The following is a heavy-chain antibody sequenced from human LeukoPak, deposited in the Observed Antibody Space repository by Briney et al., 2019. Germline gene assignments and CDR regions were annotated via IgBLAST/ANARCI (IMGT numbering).Heavy chain of an antibody. CDR2: SNPSGGST. CDR1: GYTFTSYY. D-gene: IGHD2-15*01. Sequence: VASVKVSCKASGYTFTSYYMHWVRQAPGQGIEWMGISNPSGGSTSYAQKFQGRVTMTRDTSTSTVYMELSSLRSEDTAVYYCARDFSGVAATSLSYYYYYGMDVWGQGTTVTVSS. CDR3: ARDFSGVAATSLSYYYYYGMDV. V-gene: IGHV1-46*01. J-gene: IGHJ6*02.